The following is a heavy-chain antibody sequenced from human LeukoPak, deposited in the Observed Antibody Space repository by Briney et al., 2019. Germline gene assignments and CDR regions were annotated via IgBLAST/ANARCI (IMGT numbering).Heavy chain of an antibody. J-gene: IGHJ4*02. Sequence: PSETLSLTCTVSGGSISSYYWSWIRQPPGKGLEWIGYIYYSGSTNYNPSLKSRVTISVDTSKDQFSLKLSSVTAADTAVYYCAREGRISFDYWGQGTLVTVSS. D-gene: IGHD3-3*02. CDR2: IYYSGST. V-gene: IGHV4-59*01. CDR3: AREGRISFDY. CDR1: GGSISSYY.